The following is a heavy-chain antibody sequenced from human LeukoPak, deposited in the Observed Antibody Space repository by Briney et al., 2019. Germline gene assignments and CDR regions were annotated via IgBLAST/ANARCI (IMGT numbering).Heavy chain of an antibody. D-gene: IGHD7-27*01. Sequence: PGGSLRLSCVVPGFSLRNYGMHWVRQTPGKGLEWVAVISYDESTKNYAESVKGRFTISRDTSKNTVFLQMNSLRVEDTAVYHCARDLWGDSDYWGQGTLVTVSS. CDR3: ARDLWGDSDY. J-gene: IGHJ4*01. CDR1: GFSLRNYG. CDR2: ISYDESTK. V-gene: IGHV3-30*03.